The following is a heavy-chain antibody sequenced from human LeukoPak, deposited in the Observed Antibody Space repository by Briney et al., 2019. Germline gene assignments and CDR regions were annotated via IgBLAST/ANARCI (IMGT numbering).Heavy chain of an antibody. J-gene: IGHJ4*02. CDR1: GASISSSDDY. CDR3: ARQFATASADTRGYFDF. Sequence: PSETLSLACTVSGASISSSDDYWGWVRQAPGKGLEWIGSIFYGGSAHYNPDLNSRATIFVDTSKNQFSLKWSSVTAADAGMYYCARQFATASADTRGYFDFWGQGTVVTVSS. D-gene: IGHD2-2*01. V-gene: IGHV4-39*01. CDR2: IFYGGSA.